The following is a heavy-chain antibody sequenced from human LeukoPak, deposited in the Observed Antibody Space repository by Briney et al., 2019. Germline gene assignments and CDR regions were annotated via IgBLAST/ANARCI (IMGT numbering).Heavy chain of an antibody. CDR1: GYTFTSYG. CDR3: ARSGKWELLPNFDY. V-gene: IGHV1-18*01. CDR2: ISAYNGNT. Sequence: ASVKVSCKASGYTFTSYGISWVRQAPGQGLGWMGLISAYNGNTNYAQKLQGRVTMTTDTSTSTAYMEVRSLRSDDTAVYYCARSGKWELLPNFDYWGQGTLVTVSS. J-gene: IGHJ4*02. D-gene: IGHD1-26*01.